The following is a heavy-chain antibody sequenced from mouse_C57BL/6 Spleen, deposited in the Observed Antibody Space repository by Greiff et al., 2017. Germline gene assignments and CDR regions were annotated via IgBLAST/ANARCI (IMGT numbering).Heavy chain of an antibody. J-gene: IGHJ3*01. CDR1: GYTFTSSD. V-gene: IGHV1-85*01. CDR3: ARRLYQMGFAY. CDR2: IYPRDGST. Sequence: VQLQQSGPELVKPGASVKLSCKASGYTFTSSDINWVKQRPGQGLEWIGWIYPRDGSTKYNEKFKGKATLTVDTSSSTAYMELHSLTSEDSAVYFCARRLYQMGFAYWGQGTLVTVSA. D-gene: IGHD2-12*01.